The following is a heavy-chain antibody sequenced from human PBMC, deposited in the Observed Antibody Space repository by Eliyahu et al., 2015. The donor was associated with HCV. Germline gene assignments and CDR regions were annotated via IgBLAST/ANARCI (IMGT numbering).Heavy chain of an antibody. J-gene: IGHJ4*02. D-gene: IGHD3-3*01. CDR2: ISGSGGST. V-gene: IGHV3-23*01. CDR1: GFTFSSYA. CDR3: AKSSLIEYYDFWSGPFGRDYFDY. Sequence: EVQLLESGGGLVQPGGSLRLSCAASGFTFSSYAMSWVRQAPGKGLEWVSAISGSGGSTYYADSVKGRFTISRDNSKNTLYLQMNSLRAEDTAVYYCAKSSLIEYYDFWSGPFGRDYFDYWGQGTLVTVSS.